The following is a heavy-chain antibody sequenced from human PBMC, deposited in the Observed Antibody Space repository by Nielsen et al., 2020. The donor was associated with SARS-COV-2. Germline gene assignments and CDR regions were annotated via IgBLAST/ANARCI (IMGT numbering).Heavy chain of an antibody. Sequence: GGSLRLSCAASGFTFSSYSMNWVRQAPGKGLEWVSSISSSSSYIYYADSVKGRCTISRDNAKNSLYLQMNSLRAEDTAVYYCAGGGSSWIDYWGQGTLVTVSS. CDR2: ISSSSSYI. D-gene: IGHD6-13*01. CDR1: GFTFSSYS. J-gene: IGHJ4*02. CDR3: AGGGSSWIDY. V-gene: IGHV3-21*01.